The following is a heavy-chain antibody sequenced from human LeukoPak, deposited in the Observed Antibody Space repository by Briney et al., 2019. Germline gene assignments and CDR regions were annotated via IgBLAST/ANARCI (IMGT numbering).Heavy chain of an antibody. CDR2: IKTKTGGGTT. CDR1: GFTFSNAW. J-gene: IGHJ3*02. Sequence: GGSLRLSCAASGFTFSNAWMNWVRQAPGKGLEWVGRIKTKTGGGTTDYAAPVKGRFTISRDDSKNTLLLQMNSLKTEDTAVYYCTTNDAFDIWGQGTMVTVSS. CDR3: TTNDAFDI. V-gene: IGHV3-15*01.